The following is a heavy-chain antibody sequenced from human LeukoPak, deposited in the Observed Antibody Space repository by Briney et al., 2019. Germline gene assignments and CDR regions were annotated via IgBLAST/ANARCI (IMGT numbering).Heavy chain of an antibody. CDR2: IYHSGST. V-gene: IGHV4-38-2*02. J-gene: IGHJ4*02. D-gene: IGHD6-13*01. Sequence: SVTLSLTCTVSGYSISSGYYWGWIRQPPGKGLEWIGSIYHSGSTYYNPSLKSRVTISVDTSKNQFSLKLSSVTAADTAVYYCARKGGSSWFYYFDYWGQGTLVTVSS. CDR1: GYSISSGYY. CDR3: ARKGGSSWFYYFDY.